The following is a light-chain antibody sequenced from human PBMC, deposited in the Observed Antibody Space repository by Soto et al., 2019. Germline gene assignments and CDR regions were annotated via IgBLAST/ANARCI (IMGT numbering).Light chain of an antibody. Sequence: EIVLPQSPGTLSLSPGERATLSCRASQSLNSFYLAWYQQKPGQAPRLLIYGSSNRATGIPDRFSGSGSGTDFTLTSSRLDSEDFAGYYCQQYDISPRTFGQGTKVEVK. J-gene: IGKJ1*01. CDR1: QSLNSFY. V-gene: IGKV3-20*01. CDR3: QQYDISPRT. CDR2: GSS.